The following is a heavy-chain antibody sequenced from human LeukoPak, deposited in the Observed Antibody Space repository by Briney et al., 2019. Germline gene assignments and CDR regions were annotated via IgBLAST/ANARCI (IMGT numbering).Heavy chain of an antibody. CDR3: ARDGGDGYSSFDY. CDR2: FYYSGNT. Sequence: SETLSLTCTVSGGSISRYYWSWIRQPPGQGLEWIGYFYYSGNTNYSPSLKSRVTISGDTSKNQFSLKLSSVTAADTAVYYCARDGGDGYSSFDYWGQGTLVTVSS. V-gene: IGHV4-59*01. D-gene: IGHD5-24*01. J-gene: IGHJ4*02. CDR1: GGSISRYY.